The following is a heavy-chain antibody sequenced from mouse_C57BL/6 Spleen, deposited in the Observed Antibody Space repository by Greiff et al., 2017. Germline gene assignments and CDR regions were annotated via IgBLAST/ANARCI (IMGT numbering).Heavy chain of an antibody. Sequence: QVQLQQPGAELVMPGASVKLSCKASGYTFTSYWMHWVKQRPGQGLEWIGEIDPSDSYTNYNQKFKGKSTLTVDKSSSTAYMQLSSLTSEDSAVDYCARTEGVRYFDYWGQGTTLTVSS. V-gene: IGHV1-69*01. CDR3: ARTEGVRYFDY. J-gene: IGHJ2*01. CDR2: IDPSDSYT. CDR1: GYTFTSYW. D-gene: IGHD5-1*01.